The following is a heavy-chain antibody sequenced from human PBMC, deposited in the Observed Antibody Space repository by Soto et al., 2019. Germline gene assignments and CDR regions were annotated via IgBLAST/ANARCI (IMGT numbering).Heavy chain of an antibody. V-gene: IGHV1-2*04. J-gene: IGHJ3*02. Sequence: ASVKVSCKASGYTFTGYYMHWVRQAPGQGLEWMGWINPNSGGTNYAQKFQGWVTMTRDTSISTAYMELSRLRSDDTAVYYCATGADWGIDAFDIWGQGTMVTVSS. D-gene: IGHD7-27*01. CDR2: INPNSGGT. CDR1: GYTFTGYY. CDR3: ATGADWGIDAFDI.